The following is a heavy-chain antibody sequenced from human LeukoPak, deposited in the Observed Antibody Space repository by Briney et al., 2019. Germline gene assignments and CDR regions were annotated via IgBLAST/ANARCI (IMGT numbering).Heavy chain of an antibody. CDR2: IYYSGST. CDR1: GGSISSYY. D-gene: IGHD6-19*01. J-gene: IGHJ6*02. V-gene: IGHV4-59*01. CDR3: ARDLVAVAGTDYYYYGMDV. Sequence: KSSETLSLTCTVSGGSISSYYWSWIRQPPGKGLEWGGYIYYSGSTNYTTSLKSRVTISVDTPKNQFSLTLSSVTAADTAVYYCARDLVAVAGTDYYYYGMDVWGQGTTVTVSS.